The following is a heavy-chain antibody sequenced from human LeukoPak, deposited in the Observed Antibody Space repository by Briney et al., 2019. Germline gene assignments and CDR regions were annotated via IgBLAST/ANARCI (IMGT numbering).Heavy chain of an antibody. J-gene: IGHJ5*02. CDR1: GGTFSSYA. D-gene: IGHD2-15*01. Sequence: ASVTVSCKASGGTFSSYAISWVRQAPGQGLEWMGGIIPIFGTANYAQKFQGRVTITADESTSTAYMELSSLRSEDTAVYYCARGYCSGGSCYGYNWFDPWGQGTLVTVSS. CDR2: IIPIFGTA. V-gene: IGHV1-69*13. CDR3: ARGYCSGGSCYGYNWFDP.